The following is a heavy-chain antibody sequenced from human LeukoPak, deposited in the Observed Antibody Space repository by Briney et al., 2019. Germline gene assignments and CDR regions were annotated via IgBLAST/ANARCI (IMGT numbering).Heavy chain of an antibody. Sequence: SETLSLTCTVSGGSISSSSYYWGWIRQPPGKGLEWIGSIYYSGSTYYNPSLKSRVTISVGTSKNQFSLKLSSVTAADTAVYYCARRAMIAAAGTGFDYWGQGTLVTVSS. J-gene: IGHJ4*02. CDR1: GGSISSSSYY. CDR3: ARRAMIAAAGTGFDY. V-gene: IGHV4-39*01. D-gene: IGHD6-13*01. CDR2: IYYSGST.